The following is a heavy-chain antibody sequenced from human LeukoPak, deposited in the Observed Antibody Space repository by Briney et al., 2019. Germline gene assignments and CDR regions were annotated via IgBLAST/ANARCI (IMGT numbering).Heavy chain of an antibody. D-gene: IGHD3-10*01. CDR3: ARGKLWFGEPNEASDI. J-gene: IGHJ3*02. Sequence: SQTLSLTCAISGDSVSSNSAAWNWIRQSPSRGLEWLGRTYYRSKWYNDYAVSVKSRITINPDTSKNQFSLQLNSVTPEDTAVYYCARGKLWFGEPNEASDIWGQGTMVTVSS. V-gene: IGHV6-1*01. CDR1: GDSVSSNSAA. CDR2: TYYRSKWYN.